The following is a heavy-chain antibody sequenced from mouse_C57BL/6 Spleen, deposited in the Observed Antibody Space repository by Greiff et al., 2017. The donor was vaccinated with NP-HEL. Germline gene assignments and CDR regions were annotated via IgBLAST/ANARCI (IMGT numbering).Heavy chain of an antibody. CDR1: GFSLTSYG. V-gene: IGHV2-2*01. D-gene: IGHD1-1*01. CDR2: IWSGGST. CDR3: ARNSWDYGSSYYWYFDV. Sequence: VQLQQSGPGLVQPSQSLSITCTVSGFSLTSYGVHWVRQSPGKGLEWLGVIWSGGSTDYNAAFISRLSISKDNSKSQVFFKMNSLQADDTAIYYCARNSWDYGSSYYWYFDVWGTGTTVTVSS. J-gene: IGHJ1*03.